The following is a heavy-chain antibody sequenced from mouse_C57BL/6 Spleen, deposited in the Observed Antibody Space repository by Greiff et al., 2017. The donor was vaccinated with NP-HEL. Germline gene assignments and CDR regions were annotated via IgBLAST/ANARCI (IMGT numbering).Heavy chain of an antibody. CDR1: GYTFTDYN. CDR2: INPNNGGT. J-gene: IGHJ1*03. CDR3: ARRGGTGVYWYFDV. D-gene: IGHD4-1*01. Sequence: EVQLQQSGPELVKPGASVKIPCKASGYTFTDYNMDWVKQSHGKSLEWIGDINPNNGGTIYNQKFKGKATLTVDKSSSTAYMELRSLTSEDTAVYYCARRGGTGVYWYFDVWGTGTTVTVSS. V-gene: IGHV1-18*01.